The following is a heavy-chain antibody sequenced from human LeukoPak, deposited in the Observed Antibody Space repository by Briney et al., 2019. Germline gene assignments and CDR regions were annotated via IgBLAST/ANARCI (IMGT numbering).Heavy chain of an antibody. D-gene: IGHD6-13*01. CDR3: AKAPGIAAAGTEMFDP. V-gene: IGHV3-23*01. CDR2: ISSSGSST. Sequence: PGGSLRLSCAASGFSFSNYGMSWVRQAPGKGLEWVSGISSSGSSTYFAASVKGRFTISRDNSKNTLYLQMNSLRAEDTAVYYCAKAPGIAAAGTEMFDPWGQGTLVTVSS. CDR1: GFSFSNYG. J-gene: IGHJ5*02.